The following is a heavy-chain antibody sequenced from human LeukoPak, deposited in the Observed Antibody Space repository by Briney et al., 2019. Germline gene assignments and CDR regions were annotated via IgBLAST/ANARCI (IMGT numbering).Heavy chain of an antibody. CDR2: IYYSGST. CDR1: GGSISSYY. D-gene: IGHD2-2*01. Sequence: PSETLSLTCTVSGGSISSYYWSWIRQPPGKGLEWIGYIYYSGSTNYNPSLKSRVTISVDTSKNQSSLKLSSVTAVDTAVYYCARCTSCSEVGTFDYWGQGTLVTVSS. CDR3: ARCTSCSEVGTFDY. V-gene: IGHV4-59*01. J-gene: IGHJ4*02.